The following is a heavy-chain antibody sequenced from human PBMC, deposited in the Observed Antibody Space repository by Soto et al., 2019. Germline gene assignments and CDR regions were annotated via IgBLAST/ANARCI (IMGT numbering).Heavy chain of an antibody. V-gene: IGHV4-28*01. CDR2: IYYSGST. D-gene: IGHD1-1*01. CDR3: ARRYGYSFDY. J-gene: IGHJ4*02. CDR1: GYASSSSNW. Sequence: ETLSLTCAVSGYASSSSNWWGWIRQPPGKGLEWIGYIYYSGSTNYNPSLKSRVTISVDTSKNQFSLKLSSVTAADTAVYYCARRYGYSFDYWGQGTLVTVSS.